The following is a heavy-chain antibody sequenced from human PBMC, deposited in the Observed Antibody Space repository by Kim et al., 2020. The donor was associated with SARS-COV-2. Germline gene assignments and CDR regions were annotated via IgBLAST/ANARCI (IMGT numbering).Heavy chain of an antibody. CDR1: GDTFSRYP. D-gene: IGHD6-13*01. CDR2: IMPILAIR. V-gene: IGHV1-69*04. J-gene: IGHJ4*02. CDR3: ARDREFIAGPSFDY. Sequence: SVKVSCHTSGDTFSRYPISWVRQAPGQGLEWMGRIMPILAIRTYAQKFQGRVTLTADKSTSTVYMELSSLRSEDTAVYYCARDREFIAGPSFDYWGQGTLVTVSS.